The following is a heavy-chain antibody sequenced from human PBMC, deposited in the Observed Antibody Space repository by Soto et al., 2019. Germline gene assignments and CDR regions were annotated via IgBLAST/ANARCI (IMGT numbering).Heavy chain of an antibody. CDR1: GGSISSGGYY. CDR3: ARDVTKGHWFDP. D-gene: IGHD2-8*01. CDR2: IYYSGST. V-gene: IGHV4-31*03. J-gene: IGHJ5*02. Sequence: SETLSLTCTVSGGSISSGGYYWSWIRQHPGKGLEWIGYIYYSGSTYYNPSLESRVTISVDTSKNQFSLRLSSVTAADTAVYYCARDVTKGHWFDPWGQGTLVTVSS.